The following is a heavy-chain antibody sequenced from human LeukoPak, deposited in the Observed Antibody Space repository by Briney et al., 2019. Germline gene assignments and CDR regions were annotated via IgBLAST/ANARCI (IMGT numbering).Heavy chain of an antibody. V-gene: IGHV4-39*07. CDR2: IYYSGST. Sequence: SETLSLTCTVSGGSISSSSYYWGWIRQPPGKGLEWIGSIYYSGSTYYNPSLKSRVTISVDTSKNQFSLKLSSVTAADTAVYYCARDVVVPAAIPVDWFDPWGQGTLVTVSS. CDR3: ARDVVVPAAIPVDWFDP. CDR1: GGSISSSSYY. J-gene: IGHJ5*02. D-gene: IGHD2-2*01.